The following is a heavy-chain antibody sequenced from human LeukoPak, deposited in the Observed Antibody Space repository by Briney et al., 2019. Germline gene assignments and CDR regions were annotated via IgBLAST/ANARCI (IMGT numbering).Heavy chain of an antibody. CDR2: ITSSSSTI. CDR3: AKAPTQYFSSTSCYAYFDY. Sequence: GGSLRLSCAASGFTFSRYSMNWVRQAPGKGLEWVSYITSSSSTIYYADSVKGRFTISRDNAKNSLYLQMNSLRDEDPAVYYSAKAPTQYFSSTSCYAYFDYWGQGTLVTVSS. V-gene: IGHV3-48*02. J-gene: IGHJ4*02. CDR1: GFTFSRYS. D-gene: IGHD2-2*01.